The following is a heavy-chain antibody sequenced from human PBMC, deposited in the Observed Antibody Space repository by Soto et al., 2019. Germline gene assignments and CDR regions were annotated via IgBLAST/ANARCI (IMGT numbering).Heavy chain of an antibody. CDR2: IYPGDSDT. D-gene: IGHD1-7*01. Sequence: PGESLKISCKGSGYSFTSYWIGWVRQMPGKGLEWMGIIYPGDSDTRYSPSFQGQVTISADKSISTAYLQWSSLKASDTAMYYCARASEVLELELIPSAYDPWGQGTVVTVSS. V-gene: IGHV5-51*01. CDR1: GYSFTSYW. CDR3: ARASEVLELELIPSAYDP. J-gene: IGHJ5*02.